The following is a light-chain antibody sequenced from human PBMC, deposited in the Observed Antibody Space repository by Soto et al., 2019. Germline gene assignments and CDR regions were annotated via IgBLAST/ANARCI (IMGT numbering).Light chain of an antibody. V-gene: IGKV1-5*03. J-gene: IGKJ4*01. Sequence: DIQMTQSPSTLSASVGDRVTITCRASQSISSWLAWYQQKPWKAPNLLIYKASSLESGDPSTFSGSGSGTEFTLTISSLQPDDFATDYCQQYNSYPLTFGGGTKVEIK. CDR2: KAS. CDR1: QSISSW. CDR3: QQYNSYPLT.